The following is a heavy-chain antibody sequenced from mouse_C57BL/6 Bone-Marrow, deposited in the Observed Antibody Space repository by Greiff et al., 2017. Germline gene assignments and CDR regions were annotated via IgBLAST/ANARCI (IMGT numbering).Heavy chain of an antibody. D-gene: IGHD2-4*01. J-gene: IGHJ4*01. CDR2: IHPNSGST. V-gene: IGHV1-64*01. CDR3: ASPYDYDGYAMDY. CDR1: GYTFTSYW. Sequence: QVQLQQPGAELVKPGASVKLSCKASGYTFTSYWMHWVKQRPGQGLEWIGMIHPNSGSTNYNEKFKSKATLTVDKSSSTAYMQLSSLTSEDSAVYYCASPYDYDGYAMDYWGQGTSVTVSS.